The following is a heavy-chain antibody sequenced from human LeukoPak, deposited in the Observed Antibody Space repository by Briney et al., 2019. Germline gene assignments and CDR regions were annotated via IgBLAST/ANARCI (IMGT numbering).Heavy chain of an antibody. D-gene: IGHD6-19*01. CDR3: ARHGPRIAVTGTNWYFDL. Sequence: SETLSLTCTVSGGSISSYYWSWIRQPAGKGLEWIGRIYTSGSTYYNPSLKSRVTISVDTSKNQFSLKLSSVTAADTAVYYCARHGPRIAVTGTNWYFDLWGRGTLVTVSS. CDR2: IYTSGST. V-gene: IGHV4-4*07. J-gene: IGHJ2*01. CDR1: GGSISSYY.